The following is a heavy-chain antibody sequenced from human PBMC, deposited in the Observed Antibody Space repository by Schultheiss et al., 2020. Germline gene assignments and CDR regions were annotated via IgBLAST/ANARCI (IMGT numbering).Heavy chain of an antibody. Sequence: SQTLSLTCTVSGGSISSGDYYWSWIRQPPGKGLEWIGYIYYSGSTYYNPSLKSRVTISVDTSKNQFSLKLSSVTAADTAVYYCAREIQLSGGDWFDPWGQGSLVTVSS. CDR2: IYYSGST. CDR3: AREIQLSGGDWFDP. D-gene: IGHD5-18*01. V-gene: IGHV4-30-4*01. CDR1: GGSISSGDYY. J-gene: IGHJ5*02.